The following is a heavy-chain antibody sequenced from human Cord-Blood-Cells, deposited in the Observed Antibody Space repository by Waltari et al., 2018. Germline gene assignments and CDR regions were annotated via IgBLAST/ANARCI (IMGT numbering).Heavy chain of an antibody. J-gene: IGHJ4*02. CDR2: INHSGST. CDR3: ARGPFAGATKFFDY. CDR1: GGSFSGYY. D-gene: IGHD1-26*01. V-gene: IGHV4-34*01. Sequence: QVQLQQWGAGLLKPSETLSLTCAVYGGSFSGYYWRWIRQPPGKGLEWIGEINHSGSTNYNPSLKSRVTISVDTSKNQFSLKLSSVTAVDTAVYYCARGPFAGATKFFDYWGQGTLVTVSS.